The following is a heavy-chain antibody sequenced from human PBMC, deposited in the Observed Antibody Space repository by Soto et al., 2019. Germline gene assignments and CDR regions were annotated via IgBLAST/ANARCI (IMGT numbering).Heavy chain of an antibody. CDR1: GFTFSSYA. Sequence: GGSLRLSCAASGFTFSSYAMHWVRQAPGKGLEYVSAISSNGGSTYYANSVKGRFTISRDNSKNTLYLQMGSLRAEDMAVYYCARDYGDFIFDPWGQGTLVTVSS. D-gene: IGHD4-17*01. J-gene: IGHJ5*02. CDR3: ARDYGDFIFDP. V-gene: IGHV3-64*01. CDR2: ISSNGGST.